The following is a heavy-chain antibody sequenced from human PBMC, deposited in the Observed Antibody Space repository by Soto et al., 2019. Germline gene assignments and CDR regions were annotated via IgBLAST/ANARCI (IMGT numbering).Heavy chain of an antibody. CDR2: INTLSSAI. D-gene: IGHD6-19*01. CDR3: ARRLQWQLRPLDS. V-gene: IGHV3-11*01. CDR1: GFTFSDYY. J-gene: IGHJ4*02. Sequence: GGSLRLSCAGSGFTFSDYYMTWIRQAPGKGLEWVSYINTLSSAIYYADSVKGRFTISRDNAKNSLYLQMNSLRAEDTAVYYCARRLQWQLRPLDSWGRGTLVTVSS.